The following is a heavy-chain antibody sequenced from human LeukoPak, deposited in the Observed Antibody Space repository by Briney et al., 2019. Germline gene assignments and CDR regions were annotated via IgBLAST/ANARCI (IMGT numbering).Heavy chain of an antibody. D-gene: IGHD6-19*01. CDR1: GGSISSGGYY. J-gene: IGHJ3*02. CDR2: MYHNGST. V-gene: IGHV4-30-2*01. Sequence: PSETLSLTCSVSGGSISSGGYYWSWIRQPPGKGLEWIAYMYHNGSTYYNPSLESRVTISVDRSKNQLSLKLSSVTAADTAVYYCARASVAGTTFDIWGQGTMVTVSS. CDR3: ARASVAGTTFDI.